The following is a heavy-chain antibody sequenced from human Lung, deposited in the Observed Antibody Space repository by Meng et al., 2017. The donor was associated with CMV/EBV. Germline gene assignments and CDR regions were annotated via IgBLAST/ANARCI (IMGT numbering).Heavy chain of an antibody. J-gene: IGHJ4*02. Sequence: GESXKISXAASGFTFSHSWMHWVRQAPGKGLAWVSVINTDGTTINYADSVKGRFTISRDNAKNTLYLQMVSLRADDTTLYYCARKRTNWRGPVFDYWGQGTXVTVSS. CDR1: GFTFSHSW. CDR2: INTDGTTI. V-gene: IGHV3-74*01. CDR3: ARKRTNWRGPVFDY. D-gene: IGHD2-8*01.